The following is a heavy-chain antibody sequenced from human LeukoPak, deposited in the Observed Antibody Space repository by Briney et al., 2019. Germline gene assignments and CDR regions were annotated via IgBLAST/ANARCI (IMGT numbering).Heavy chain of an antibody. CDR3: ARHRSPSRYSYASGGFYYTGY. V-gene: IGHV4-39*01. J-gene: IGHJ4*02. CDR1: GDSISTSIYF. CDR2: IFYGGST. D-gene: IGHD3-22*01. Sequence: PSETLSLTXTVSGDSISTSIYFWGWIRQPPGKGLEWIGSIFYGGSTYYNPSVKSRVTMSVDTSKNHFSLKLTSVTATDTALYYCARHRSPSRYSYASGGFYYTGYWGQGTLVTVSS.